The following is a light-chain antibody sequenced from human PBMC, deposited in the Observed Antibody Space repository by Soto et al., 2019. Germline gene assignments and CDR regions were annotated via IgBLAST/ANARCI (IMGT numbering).Light chain of an antibody. CDR2: AAS. CDR3: QKYNSAPWT. V-gene: IGKV1-27*01. Sequence: DIQMTQSPVSLSASVGDRVTITCGASQGISNYLAWYQQKPGKVPKLLIYAASTLQSGVPSRFSGSGSGADFTLTISGLQPEDVATYYCQKYNSAPWTFGQGTKVEIK. CDR1: QGISNY. J-gene: IGKJ1*01.